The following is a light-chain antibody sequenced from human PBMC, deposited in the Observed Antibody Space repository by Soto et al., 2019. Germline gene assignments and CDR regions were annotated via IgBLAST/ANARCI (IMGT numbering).Light chain of an antibody. Sequence: SYELTQPPSVSVAPGQTVSITCGGNNIGSKSVHWYQQKPGQAPVLVVFDDRDRPSGVPDRFSGSNSGHTATLTISRVEAGDEADYYCQVWDISSDPNYVFGTGTKLTVL. CDR2: DDR. J-gene: IGLJ1*01. CDR1: NIGSKS. CDR3: QVWDISSDPNYV. V-gene: IGLV3-21*02.